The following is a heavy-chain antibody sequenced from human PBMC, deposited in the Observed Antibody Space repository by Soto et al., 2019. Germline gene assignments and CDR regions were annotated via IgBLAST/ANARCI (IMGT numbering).Heavy chain of an antibody. D-gene: IGHD3-10*01. CDR1: GFTFSSYG. V-gene: IGHV3-30*18. Sequence: QVQLVESGGGVVQPGRSLRLSCAASGFTFSSYGMHWVRQAPGKGLEWVAVISYDGSNKYYADSVKGRFTISRDNSKNTLYLQMNSLSAEDTAVYYCAKVRITMVRGAQDAFDIWGQGTMVTVSS. CDR2: ISYDGSNK. CDR3: AKVRITMVRGAQDAFDI. J-gene: IGHJ3*02.